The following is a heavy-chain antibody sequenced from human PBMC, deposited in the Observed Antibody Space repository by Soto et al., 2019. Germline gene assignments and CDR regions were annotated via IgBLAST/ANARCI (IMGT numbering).Heavy chain of an antibody. CDR1: GFTFSSYA. D-gene: IGHD5-18*01. V-gene: IGHV3-30-3*01. CDR3: ARSFRDKAMVTYSYFDY. CDR2: ISYDGSNK. Sequence: PGGSLRLSCAASGFTFSSYAMHWVRQAPGKGLEWVAVISYDGSNKYYADSVKGRFTISRDNSKNTLYLQMNSLRAEDTAVYYCARSFRDKAMVTYSYFDYWGQGTLVTVSS. J-gene: IGHJ4*02.